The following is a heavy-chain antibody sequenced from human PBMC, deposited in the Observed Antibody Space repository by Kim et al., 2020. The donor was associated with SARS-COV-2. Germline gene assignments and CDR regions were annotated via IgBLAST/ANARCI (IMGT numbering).Heavy chain of an antibody. J-gene: IGHJ4*02. CDR3: ARLVGVYYYVDY. D-gene: IGHD3-22*01. V-gene: IGHV4-30-2*04. Sequence: YYHPSLKIRGTRTVDTSKSQFSLTLSSVTAADTAVYYCARLVGVYYYVDYWGQGTLVTVSS.